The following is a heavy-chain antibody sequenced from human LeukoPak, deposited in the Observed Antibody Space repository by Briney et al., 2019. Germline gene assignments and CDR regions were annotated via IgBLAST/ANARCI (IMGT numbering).Heavy chain of an antibody. Sequence: SETLSLTCAVYGGSFSSYYWSWIRQPPGKGLEWIGEINHSGSTNYNPSLESRVTILVDTYKNQFSLKLSTVTAADTAVYYCARSKYSGSYYFDYWGEGTLVSASS. D-gene: IGHD1-26*01. CDR3: ARSKYSGSYYFDY. J-gene: IGHJ4*02. CDR2: INHSGST. CDR1: GGSFSSYY. V-gene: IGHV4-34*01.